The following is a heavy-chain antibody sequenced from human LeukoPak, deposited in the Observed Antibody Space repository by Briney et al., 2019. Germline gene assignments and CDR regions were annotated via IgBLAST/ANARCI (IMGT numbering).Heavy chain of an antibody. V-gene: IGHV3-23*01. J-gene: IGHJ3*01. CDR1: GFNFNDAA. D-gene: IGHD5-24*01. CDR2: IASSGRNT. CDR3: AKDIQLSA. Sequence: GSLRLSCAASGFNFNDAAMTWVRQAPGKGLEWVSLIASSGRNTYYTDSVRGRFTISRDNSKKTLSLQMNSLRVEDTAIYYCAKDIQLSAWGLGTMVTVSS.